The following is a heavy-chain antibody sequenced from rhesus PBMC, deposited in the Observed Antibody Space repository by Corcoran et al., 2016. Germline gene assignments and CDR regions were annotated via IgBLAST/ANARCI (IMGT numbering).Heavy chain of an antibody. CDR2: CSGSGGSP. V-gene: IGHV4-173*01. D-gene: IGHD1-1*01. CDR3: ARGRNYEYFEF. CDR1: GGSISSNY. J-gene: IGHJ1*01. Sequence: QLQLQESGPGLVKPSETLSLTCAVSGGSISSNYWSWIRKPPGKGREWIGRCSGSGGSPAYNPSLKGRVTISTGPSKSQFSLQPGSVTAADTAVYYCARGRNYEYFEFWGQGALVTVSS.